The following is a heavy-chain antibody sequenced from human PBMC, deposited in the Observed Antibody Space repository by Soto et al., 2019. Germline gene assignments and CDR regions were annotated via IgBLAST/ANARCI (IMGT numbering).Heavy chain of an antibody. CDR3: ARGNYYYDSSGYFSPFDY. V-gene: IGHV1-69*01. CDR2: IIPIFGTA. D-gene: IGHD3-22*01. J-gene: IGHJ4*02. CDR1: GGTFSSYA. Sequence: QVQLVQSGAEVQKPGSSVKVSCKASGGTFSSYAISWVRQAPGQGLEWMGGIIPIFGTANYAQKFQGRVTITADESTSTAYMELSSLRSEDTAVYYCARGNYYYDSSGYFSPFDYWGQGTLVTVSS.